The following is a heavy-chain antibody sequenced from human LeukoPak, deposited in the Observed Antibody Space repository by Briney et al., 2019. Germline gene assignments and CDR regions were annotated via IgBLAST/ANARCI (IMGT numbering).Heavy chain of an antibody. J-gene: IGHJ6*02. CDR1: GFTFSSYD. D-gene: IGHD2-21*01. V-gene: IGHV3-13*01. CDR3: ARASACGAPSCNPHLGFYYGFDV. Sequence: QSGGSLRLSCAASGFTFSSYDMHWVRQVIGEGLQWVSGIGTAADTYYVGSVKGRFTISRENAKNSLYLQMNNLRAGDTAVYYCARASACGAPSCNPHLGFYYGFDVWGQGTTVTVSS. CDR2: IGTAADT.